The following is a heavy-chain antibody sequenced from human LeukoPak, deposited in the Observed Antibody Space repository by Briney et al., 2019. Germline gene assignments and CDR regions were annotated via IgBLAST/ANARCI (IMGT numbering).Heavy chain of an antibody. CDR2: VYSRGST. CDR1: GGSISRHC. CDR3: ARSYNDYNWFDP. J-gene: IGHJ5*02. Sequence: SETLSLTCTVSGGSISRHCWNWIRQPAGKRLEWIGRVYSRGSTNYNPSLKSRVTVSVDNSKNQFSLKLSSVTVADTAVYYCARSYNDYNWFDPWGQGILVTVSA. V-gene: IGHV4-4*07. D-gene: IGHD3-16*01.